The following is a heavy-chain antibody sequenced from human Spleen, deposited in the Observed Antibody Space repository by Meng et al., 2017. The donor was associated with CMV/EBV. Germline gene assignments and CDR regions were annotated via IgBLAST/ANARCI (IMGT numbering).Heavy chain of an antibody. CDR1: SSNA. V-gene: IGHV3-23*01. Sequence: SSNASSGVRQAPGKGREWVSSISGSAGSTYSADSVKGRFIISRDNSKNTLFLQMNSLRGDDTAVYYCVRTTGPYSNSWYDPDNWFDPWGQGTLVTVSS. J-gene: IGHJ5*02. D-gene: IGHD6-13*01. CDR3: VRTTGPYSNSWYDPDNWFDP. CDR2: ISGSAGST.